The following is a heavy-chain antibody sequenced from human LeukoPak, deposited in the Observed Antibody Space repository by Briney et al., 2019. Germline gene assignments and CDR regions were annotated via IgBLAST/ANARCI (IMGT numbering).Heavy chain of an antibody. D-gene: IGHD6-6*01. Sequence: GGSLRLSCVASGFTFSDYSMNWVRQAPGKGLEWVSYISSSSSIIYYADSVKGRFTISRDNAKNSLYLQMNSLRAEDTAVYYCARDSPPARPYYYYYYMDVWGKGTTVTVSS. J-gene: IGHJ6*03. CDR3: ARDSPPARPYYYYYYMDV. CDR2: ISSSSSII. CDR1: GFTFSDYS. V-gene: IGHV3-48*04.